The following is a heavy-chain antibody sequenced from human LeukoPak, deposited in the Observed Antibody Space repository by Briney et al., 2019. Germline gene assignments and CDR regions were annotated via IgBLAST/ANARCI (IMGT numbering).Heavy chain of an antibody. CDR2: IYYSGST. Sequence: PSETLSLTCTVSGGPISSGGYYWSWIRQHPGKGLEWIGYIYYSGSTYYNPSLKSRVTISVDTSKNQFSLKLSSVTAADTAVYYCARVVRAVAAKVGLHMDVWGKGTTVTVSS. V-gene: IGHV4-31*02. D-gene: IGHD2-15*01. J-gene: IGHJ6*03. CDR3: ARVVRAVAAKVGLHMDV. CDR1: GGPISSGGYY.